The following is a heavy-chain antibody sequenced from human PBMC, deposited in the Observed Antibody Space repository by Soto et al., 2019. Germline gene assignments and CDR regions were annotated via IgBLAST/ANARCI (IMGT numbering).Heavy chain of an antibody. Sequence: LSLTCTFSGGSISSYYWIWIRQPPGKGLEWIGYIYYNGSTKYNPSLKSRVTISVDTSKNQFSLKLSSVTAADTAVYYCARQQLLRDYYYYGMDVWGQGTTVTVSS. J-gene: IGHJ6*02. CDR2: IYYNGST. V-gene: IGHV4-59*01. CDR3: ARQQLLRDYYYYGMDV. CDR1: GGSISSYY. D-gene: IGHD6-13*01.